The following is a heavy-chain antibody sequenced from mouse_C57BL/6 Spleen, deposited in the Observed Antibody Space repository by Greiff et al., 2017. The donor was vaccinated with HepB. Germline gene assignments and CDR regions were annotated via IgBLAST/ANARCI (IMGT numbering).Heavy chain of an antibody. Sequence: QVQLQQSGAELVKPGASVKISCKASGYAFSSYWMNWVKQRPGKGLEWIGQIYPGDGDTNYNGKFKGKATLTADKSSSTAYMQLSSLTSEDSAVYFCARGGPYYAFDYWGQGTTLTVSS. CDR1: GYAFSSYW. CDR2: IYPGDGDT. J-gene: IGHJ2*01. D-gene: IGHD1-1*01. CDR3: ARGGPYYAFDY. V-gene: IGHV1-80*01.